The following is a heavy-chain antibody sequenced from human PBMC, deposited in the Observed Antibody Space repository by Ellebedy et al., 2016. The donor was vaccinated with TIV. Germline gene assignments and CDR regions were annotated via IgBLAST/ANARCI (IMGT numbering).Heavy chain of an antibody. CDR1: GFSLSTSGVG. D-gene: IGHD4-17*01. CDR2: IYWDDDK. J-gene: IGHJ5*02. V-gene: IGHV2-5*02. CDR3: AHWVIGQHQDYGDYPNDP. Sequence: SGPTLVKPTQTLTLTCTFSGFSLSTSGVGVGWIRQPPGKALEWLALIYWDDDKRYSPSLKSRLTITKDTSKNQVVLTMTNMDPVDTATYYCAHWVIGQHQDYGDYPNDPWGQGTLVTVSS.